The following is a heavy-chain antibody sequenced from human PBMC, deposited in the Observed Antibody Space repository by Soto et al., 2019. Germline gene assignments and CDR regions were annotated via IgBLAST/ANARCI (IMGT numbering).Heavy chain of an antibody. Sequence: GGSLRLSCAASGFTFSNAWMNWVRQAPGKGLEWVGRIKSKTDGGTTDYAAPVKGRFTISRDDSKNTLYLQMNSLKTEDTAVYYCTTGPPYYGSGSYGDYYYYGMDVWGQGTTVTVSS. D-gene: IGHD3-10*01. CDR2: IKSKTDGGTT. J-gene: IGHJ6*02. CDR1: GFTFSNAW. V-gene: IGHV3-15*07. CDR3: TTGPPYYGSGSYGDYYYYGMDV.